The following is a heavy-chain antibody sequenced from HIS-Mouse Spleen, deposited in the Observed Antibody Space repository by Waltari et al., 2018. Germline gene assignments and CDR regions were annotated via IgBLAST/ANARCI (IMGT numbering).Heavy chain of an antibody. V-gene: IGHV3-53*01. CDR3: ARDTVIAARSYGMDV. Sequence: EVQLVESGGGLIQPGGSLRLSCAASGFTVISNFMSLVRQAPGKGLEWVSVIYSGGSTYYADSVKGRFTISRDNSKNTLYLQMNSLRAEDTAVYYCARDTVIAARSYGMDVWGQGTTVTVSS. J-gene: IGHJ6*02. CDR1: GFTVISNF. D-gene: IGHD6-6*01. CDR2: IYSGGST.